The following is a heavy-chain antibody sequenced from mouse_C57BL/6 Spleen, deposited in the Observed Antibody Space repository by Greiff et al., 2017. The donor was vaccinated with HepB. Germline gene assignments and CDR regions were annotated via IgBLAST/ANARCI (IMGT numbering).Heavy chain of an antibody. CDR3: ASRDYYGSSYGGFAY. J-gene: IGHJ3*01. D-gene: IGHD1-1*01. CDR1: GFNIKNTY. V-gene: IGHV14-3*01. CDR2: IDPANGNT. Sequence: EVQLQQSVAELVRPGASVKLSCTASGFNIKNTYMHWVKQRPEQGLEWIGRIDPANGNTKYAPKFQGKATITADTSSNTAYLQLSSLTSEDTAIYYCASRDYYGSSYGGFAYWGQGTLVTVSA.